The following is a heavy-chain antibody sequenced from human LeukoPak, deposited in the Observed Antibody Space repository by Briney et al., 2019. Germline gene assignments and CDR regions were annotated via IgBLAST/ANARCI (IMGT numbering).Heavy chain of an antibody. CDR3: ARGIQPWLVPSYFDY. CDR1: GGSISSYY. CDR2: IYTSGST. V-gene: IGHV4-4*07. Sequence: KPSETLSLTCTVSGGSISSYYWSWIRQPAGKGLEWIGRIYTSGSTNYNPSLKSRVTMSVDTSKNQFSLKLSSVTGADTAVYYCARGIQPWLVPSYFDYWGQGTLVTVSS. J-gene: IGHJ4*02. D-gene: IGHD6-19*01.